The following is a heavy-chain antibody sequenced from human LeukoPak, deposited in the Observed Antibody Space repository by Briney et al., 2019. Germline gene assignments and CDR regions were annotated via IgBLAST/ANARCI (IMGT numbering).Heavy chain of an antibody. CDR2: IIPIFGTA. V-gene: IGHV1-69*05. D-gene: IGHD1-7*01. J-gene: IGHJ4*02. Sequence: SSVKVSCKASGGTFSSYAISWVRQAPGQGLEWMGGIIPIFGTANYAQKSQGRVTITTDESTSTAYMELSSLRSEDTAVYYCARSWGDWNYGYFDYWGQGTLVTVSS. CDR1: GGTFSSYA. CDR3: ARSWGDWNYGYFDY.